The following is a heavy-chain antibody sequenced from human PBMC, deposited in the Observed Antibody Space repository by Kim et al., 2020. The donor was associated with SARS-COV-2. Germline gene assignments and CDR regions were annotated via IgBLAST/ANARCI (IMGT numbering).Heavy chain of an antibody. Sequence: LQSRVTTSVDTSKTQFSLKLSSVTAADTAVYYCARVTTASSWYGGGWFDPWGQGTLVTVSS. V-gene: IGHV4-39*07. CDR3: ARVTTASSWYGGGWFDP. J-gene: IGHJ5*02. D-gene: IGHD6-13*01.